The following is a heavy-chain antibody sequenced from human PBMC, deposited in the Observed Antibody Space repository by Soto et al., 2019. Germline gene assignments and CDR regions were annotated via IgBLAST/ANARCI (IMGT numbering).Heavy chain of an antibody. CDR2: ISGSGGST. D-gene: IGHD3-10*01. CDR1: GFTFSSYA. Sequence: GGSLRLSCAASGFTFSSYAMSWVRQAPGKGLEWVSAISGSGGSTYYADSVKGRFTISRDNSKNTLYLQMNSLRAEDTAVYYCAKAEVLLWFGEPYYYYGMDVWGQGTTVTVSS. V-gene: IGHV3-23*01. CDR3: AKAEVLLWFGEPYYYYGMDV. J-gene: IGHJ6*02.